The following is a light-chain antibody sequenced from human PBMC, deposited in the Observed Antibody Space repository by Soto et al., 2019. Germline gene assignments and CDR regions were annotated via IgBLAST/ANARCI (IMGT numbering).Light chain of an antibody. Sequence: QFVLTQPASVSGSPGQSITISCTGTSSDVGGYNYVSWYQQHPGKAPKLMIYDVSNRPSGVSNRFSGSKSGNTASLTISGLQAEDEADYYCSSYTSSSLGVFGTGTKVTVL. J-gene: IGLJ1*01. CDR1: SSDVGGYNY. CDR3: SSYTSSSLGV. CDR2: DVS. V-gene: IGLV2-14*01.